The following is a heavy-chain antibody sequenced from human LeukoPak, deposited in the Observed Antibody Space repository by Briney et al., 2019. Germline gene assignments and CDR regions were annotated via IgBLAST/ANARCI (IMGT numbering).Heavy chain of an antibody. Sequence: SQTLSLTCAISGDSVSRNSASWNWIRQSPSRGLEWLGRTYYRSRWYYDYAVSVKSRMIINADTSKNQFSLQLNSVTPDDTAVYYCTRGGFGTVVSLFDNWGQGTQVTVSS. V-gene: IGHV6-1*01. J-gene: IGHJ5*02. CDR1: GDSVSRNSAS. CDR2: TYYRSRWYY. D-gene: IGHD3-22*01. CDR3: TRGGFGTVVSLFDN.